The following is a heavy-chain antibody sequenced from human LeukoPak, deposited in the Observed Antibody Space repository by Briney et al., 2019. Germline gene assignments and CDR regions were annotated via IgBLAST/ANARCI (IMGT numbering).Heavy chain of an antibody. Sequence: GGSLRLSCAASGFTFSSSAMTWVRQAPGKGLEWVSAFSATGGSPYYAESVKGRFTISRDNSKNTLYLQMNSLRAEDTAIYYCAKARIAAAGTGAFDVWGQRTMVTVSS. CDR2: FSATGGSP. D-gene: IGHD6-13*01. CDR3: AKARIAAAGTGAFDV. V-gene: IGHV3-23*01. CDR1: GFTFSSSA. J-gene: IGHJ3*01.